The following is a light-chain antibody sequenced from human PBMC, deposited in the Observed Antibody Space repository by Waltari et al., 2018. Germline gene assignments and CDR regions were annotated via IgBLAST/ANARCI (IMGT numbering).Light chain of an antibody. CDR2: DVT. CDR1: SSDVGGYNY. Sequence: QSALTQPRSVSESPGQSVTISCTGTSSDVGGYNYISWYQHHPGKAPKLIIYDVTKRPAGVPDRFSASKSGNTASLTISGLLAEDEAEYYCSSYAGTYTGVFGGGTKLTVL. CDR3: SSYAGTYTGV. J-gene: IGLJ3*02. V-gene: IGLV2-11*01.